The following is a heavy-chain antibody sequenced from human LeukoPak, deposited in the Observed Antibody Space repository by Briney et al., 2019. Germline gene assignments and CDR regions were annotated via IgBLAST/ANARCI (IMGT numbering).Heavy chain of an antibody. CDR2: IYYSGST. CDR3: ARAKKRWELLSLDY. CDR1: GGSISSYY. Sequence: SGTLSLTCTVSGGSISSYYWSWIRQPPGKGLEWIGYIYYSGSTNYNPSLKSRVTISVDTSKNQFSLKLSSVTAADTAVYYCARAKKRWELLSLDYWGQGTLVTVSS. D-gene: IGHD1-26*01. J-gene: IGHJ4*02. V-gene: IGHV4-59*12.